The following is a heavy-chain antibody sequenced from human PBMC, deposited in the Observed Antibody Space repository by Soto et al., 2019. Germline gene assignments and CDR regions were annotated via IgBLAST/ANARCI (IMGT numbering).Heavy chain of an antibody. D-gene: IGHD2-2*01. J-gene: IGHJ2*01. CDR2: ISGGGDRT. Sequence: EVQLLESGGGLVQPGGSLRLSCVGFGFTFINYAMNWVRQTPGNGLEWVSTISGGGDRTFDADTVKGRFTISRDNSNTTVNLQMNSLRADDTAVYYCARKVLGSTSRPDWWYFDLWGRGSLVTVSS. V-gene: IGHV3-23*01. CDR3: ARKVLGSTSRPDWWYFDL. CDR1: GFTFINYA.